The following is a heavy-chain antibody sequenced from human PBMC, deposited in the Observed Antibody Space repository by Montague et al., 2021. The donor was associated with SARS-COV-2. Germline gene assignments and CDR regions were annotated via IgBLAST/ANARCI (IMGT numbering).Heavy chain of an antibody. V-gene: IGHV3-48*03. CDR1: GFTFSSYE. D-gene: IGHD5-24*01. CDR2: ISSSGSTI. J-gene: IGHJ6*02. Sequence: SLRLSCSASGFTFSSYEMNWVRQAPGKGLEWVSYISSSGSTISYXDSVKGRFTISRDNAKDSLYLQMNSLRAEDTAVYYCATMATDLYYNGMDVWGQGTTVTVSS. CDR3: ATMATDLYYNGMDV.